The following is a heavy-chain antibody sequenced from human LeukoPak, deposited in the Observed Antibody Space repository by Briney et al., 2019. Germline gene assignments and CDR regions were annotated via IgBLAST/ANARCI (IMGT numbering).Heavy chain of an antibody. CDR1: GFSLSMNGVG. Sequence: SGPTLVKPTQTLTLTCTFSGFSLSMNGVGLGWIRQPPGKALEWLALIYWNDEKRYISSLKSRLTITKDTSKKQVVLTMTNMSPVDTATYYCVHSGPNGKLDVYHIWGQGTMVTVSS. V-gene: IGHV2-5*01. J-gene: IGHJ3*02. CDR3: VHSGPNGKLDVYHI. CDR2: IYWNDEK. D-gene: IGHD4/OR15-4a*01.